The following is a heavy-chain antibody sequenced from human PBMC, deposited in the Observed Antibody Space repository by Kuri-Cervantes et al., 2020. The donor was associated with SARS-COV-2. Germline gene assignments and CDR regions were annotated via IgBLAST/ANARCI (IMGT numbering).Heavy chain of an antibody. Sequence: LTCAASGFTFSSYEMNWVRQAPGKGLEWVSSISSSRSYIYYADSVKGRFTISRDNAKNSLYLQMNSLRAEDTAVYYCARDRGEDIVVVVAASAYDYWGQGTLVTVSS. CDR1: GFTFSSYE. V-gene: IGHV3-21*01. CDR3: ARDRGEDIVVVVAASAYDY. CDR2: ISSSRSYI. J-gene: IGHJ4*02. D-gene: IGHD2-15*01.